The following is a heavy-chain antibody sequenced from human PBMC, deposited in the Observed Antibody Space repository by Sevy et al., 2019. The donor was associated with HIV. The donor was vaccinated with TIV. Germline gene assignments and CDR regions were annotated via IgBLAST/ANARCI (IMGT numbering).Heavy chain of an antibody. V-gene: IGHV3-15*01. CDR2: IKSKTDGGTT. Sequence: GGSLRLSCAASGFTFSNAWMSWVRQAPGKGLEWVGRIKSKTDGGTTDYAAHVKGRFTISRDDSKNNLYLQMNSLKTEDTAIYYCTTDSKIRGLSALLDYWGQGTLVTVSS. D-gene: IGHD3-10*01. CDR3: TTDSKIRGLSALLDY. J-gene: IGHJ4*02. CDR1: GFTFSNAW.